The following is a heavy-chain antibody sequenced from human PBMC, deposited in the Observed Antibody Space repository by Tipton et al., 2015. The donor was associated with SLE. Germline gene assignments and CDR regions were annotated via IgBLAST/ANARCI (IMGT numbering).Heavy chain of an antibody. CDR2: IWYDGSNK. Sequence: SLRLSCAASGFTFSSYWMSWVRQAPGKGLEWVAVIWYDGSNKYYADSVKGRFTISRDNSKNTLYLQMNSLRAEDTAVYYCARGPGLIRAADAFDIWGQATMVTVSS. CDR3: ARGPGLIRAADAFDI. D-gene: IGHD6-13*01. CDR1: GFTFSSYW. V-gene: IGHV3-33*08. J-gene: IGHJ3*02.